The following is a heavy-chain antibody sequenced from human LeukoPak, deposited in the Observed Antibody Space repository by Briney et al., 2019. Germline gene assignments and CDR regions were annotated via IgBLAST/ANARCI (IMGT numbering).Heavy chain of an antibody. D-gene: IGHD6-13*01. V-gene: IGHV3-30*02. CDR3: ARGAAAAGTAIFDY. CDR2: IRYDGSNK. CDR1: GFTFSSYG. J-gene: IGHJ4*02. Sequence: GGSLRLSCAASGFTFSSYGMHWVRQAPGKGLEWVAFIRYDGSNKYYADSVKGRFAISRDNSKNTLYLQMNSLRAEDTAVYYCARGAAAAGTAIFDYWGQGTLVTVSS.